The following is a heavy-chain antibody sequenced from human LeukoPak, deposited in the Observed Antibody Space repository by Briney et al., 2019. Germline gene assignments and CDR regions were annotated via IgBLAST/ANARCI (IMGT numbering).Heavy chain of an antibody. V-gene: IGHV4-34*01. J-gene: IGHJ4*02. CDR2: INHSGST. CDR1: GGSFSGYY. D-gene: IGHD1-26*01. CDR3: ARGATYSGSLDY. Sequence: SETLSLTCAVYGGSFSGYYWSWIRQPPGKGLEWIGEINHSGSTNYNPSLKSRVTISVVTSKNQFSLKLSSVTAAGTAVYYCARGATYSGSLDYWGQGTLVTVSS.